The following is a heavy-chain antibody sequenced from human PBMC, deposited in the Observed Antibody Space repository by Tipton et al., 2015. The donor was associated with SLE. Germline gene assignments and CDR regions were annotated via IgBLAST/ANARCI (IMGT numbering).Heavy chain of an antibody. CDR3: ASAVVVNNDWYFDL. Sequence: TLSLTCTVSGGSISSSSYYWGWIRQPPGKGLEWIGSIYHSGSTDYNPSLKSRVTISVDPSKNQFSLKLSSVTAADTAVYYCASAVVVNNDWYFDLWGRGTPVTVSS. D-gene: IGHD3-22*01. CDR1: GGSISSSSYY. V-gene: IGHV4-39*07. CDR2: IYHSGST. J-gene: IGHJ2*01.